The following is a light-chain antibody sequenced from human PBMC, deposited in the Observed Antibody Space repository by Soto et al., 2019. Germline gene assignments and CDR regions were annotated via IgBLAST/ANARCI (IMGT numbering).Light chain of an antibody. Sequence: DIQMTQSPSTPSASVGDRVTITCRASQSISNWLAWYQHKPGKAPKFLIYKASNLESGVPSRFSGSGSGTEFTLTISSLQPDDFATYYCQQYNSDPITFGQGTRLEIK. V-gene: IGKV1-5*03. CDR3: QQYNSDPIT. J-gene: IGKJ5*01. CDR1: QSISNW. CDR2: KAS.